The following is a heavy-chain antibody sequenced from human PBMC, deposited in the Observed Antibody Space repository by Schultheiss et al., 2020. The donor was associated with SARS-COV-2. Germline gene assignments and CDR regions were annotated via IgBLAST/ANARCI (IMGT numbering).Heavy chain of an antibody. V-gene: IGHV3-15*01. CDR2: IKSKTDSGTT. Sequence: GGSLRLSCVASGFTFSGYSMNWVRQAPGKGLEWVGRIKSKTDSGTTDYAAPVKGRFTISRDDSINTLYLQMNSLKTEDTAVYYCTAAGYYDTSGTHTYWGQGTLVTVSS. CDR3: TAAGYYDTSGTHTY. CDR1: GFTFSGYS. J-gene: IGHJ4*02. D-gene: IGHD3-22*01.